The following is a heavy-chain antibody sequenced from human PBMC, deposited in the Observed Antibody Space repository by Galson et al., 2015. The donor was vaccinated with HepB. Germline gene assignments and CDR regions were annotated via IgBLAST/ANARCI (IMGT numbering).Heavy chain of an antibody. V-gene: IGHV3-48*01. D-gene: IGHD2-15*01. CDR1: GFTFSSYS. CDR3: ARDNSYCSGGSCYMVYAFDI. Sequence: SLRLSCAASGFTFSSYSMNWVRQAPGKGLEWVSYISSSSSTIYYANSVKGRFTISRDNAKNSLYLQMNSLRAEDTAVYYCARDNSYCSGGSCYMVYAFDICGQGTMVTVSS. CDR2: ISSSSSTI. J-gene: IGHJ3*02.